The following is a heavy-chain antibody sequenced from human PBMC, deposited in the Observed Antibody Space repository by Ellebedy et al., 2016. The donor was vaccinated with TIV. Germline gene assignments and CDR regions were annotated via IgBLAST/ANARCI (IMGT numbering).Heavy chain of an antibody. V-gene: IGHV3-53*01. CDR1: GFTFSPNA. J-gene: IGHJ4*02. D-gene: IGHD1/OR15-1a*01. CDR3: AVSLTTPGAFDY. CDR2: IYDGGRT. Sequence: GGSLRLSCAASGFTFSPNAMSWVRQAPGKGLEWVSVIYDGGRTSYADSVTGRFTISRDSSKNTLYLQMNSLRADNSALYFCAVSLTTPGAFDYWGRGTLVTVSS.